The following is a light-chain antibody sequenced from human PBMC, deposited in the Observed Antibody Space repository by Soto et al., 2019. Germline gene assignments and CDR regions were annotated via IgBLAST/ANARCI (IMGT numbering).Light chain of an antibody. V-gene: IGKV1-39*01. J-gene: IGKJ1*01. CDR3: QQSYSSPPT. CDR1: QTISSW. Sequence: DIQMTHSASTLSWSVVDRVTITFRASQTISSWLAWYQQKPGKAPKLLIFAASSLQSGVPSRFSGSRSGPDFTLTISSLQPEDFATYYCQQSYSSPPTFGQGTKVDIK. CDR2: AAS.